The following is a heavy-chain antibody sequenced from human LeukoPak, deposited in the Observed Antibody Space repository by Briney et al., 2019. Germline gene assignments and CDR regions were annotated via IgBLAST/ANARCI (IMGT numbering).Heavy chain of an antibody. CDR3: AKKRGSYNSPSPYYFDY. Sequence: GGSLRLSCAASGFTFSSYAMSWVRQAPGKVLEWVSAISGSGGSTYYADSAKGRFTISRDNSKNTLYLQMNSLRAEDTAVYYCAKKRGSYNSPSPYYFDYWGQGTLVTVSS. V-gene: IGHV3-23*01. CDR2: ISGSGGST. CDR1: GFTFSSYA. J-gene: IGHJ4*02. D-gene: IGHD1-26*01.